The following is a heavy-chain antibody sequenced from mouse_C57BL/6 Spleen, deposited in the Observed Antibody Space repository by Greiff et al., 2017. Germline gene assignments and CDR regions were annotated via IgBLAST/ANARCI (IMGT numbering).Heavy chain of an antibody. J-gene: IGHJ3*01. CDR1: GYTFTSYW. CDR2: IHPSDSDT. Sequence: VKLQQPGAELVKPGASVKVSCKAPGYTFTSYWMHWVKQRPGQGLEWIGRIHPSDSDTNYNQKFKGKATLTVDKSSSTAYMQLSSLTSEDSAVYYCASPSYSNYPWFAYWGKGTMVTVSA. D-gene: IGHD2-5*01. CDR3: ASPSYSNYPWFAY. V-gene: IGHV1-74*01.